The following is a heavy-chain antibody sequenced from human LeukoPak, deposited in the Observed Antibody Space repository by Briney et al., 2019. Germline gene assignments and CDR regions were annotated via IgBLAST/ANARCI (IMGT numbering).Heavy chain of an antibody. CDR2: ISSSGSTI. CDR1: GFTFSSYE. Sequence: PGGSLRVSCAASGFTFSSYEMNSVRQAPGKGLEWVSYISSSGSTIYYADSVKGRFTISRDNAKNSLYLQMNSLRAEDTAVYYCVRGRDYFDYWGQGTLVTVSS. CDR3: VRGRDYFDY. V-gene: IGHV3-48*03. D-gene: IGHD4-17*01. J-gene: IGHJ4*02.